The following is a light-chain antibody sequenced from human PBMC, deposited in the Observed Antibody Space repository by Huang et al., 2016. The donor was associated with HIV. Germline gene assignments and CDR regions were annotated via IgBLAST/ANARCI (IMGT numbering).Light chain of an antibody. CDR2: KAS. Sequence: DIQMTQSPSTLSASVGDRVTITCRASQSISSWLAWYQQKPGKAPKLLIYKASSLQSGVPSRCSGSGSGTEFTLTISSLQPDDSATYYCQQYNSYSTFGQGTKLQIK. CDR1: QSISSW. V-gene: IGKV1-5*03. J-gene: IGKJ2*01. CDR3: QQYNSYST.